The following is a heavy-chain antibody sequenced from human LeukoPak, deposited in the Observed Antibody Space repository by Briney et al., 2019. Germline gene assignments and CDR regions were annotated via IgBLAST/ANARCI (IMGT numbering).Heavy chain of an antibody. Sequence: GGSLRLSCAASGFTFSSYAMSWVRQAPGKGLEWVSAISGSGVATYYADSVKGRFTISRDNTKNTLYLQMNSLRAGDTAVYYCTKGNYDFWSGYPGLSYFDYWGQGTLVTVSS. CDR2: ISGSGVAT. CDR1: GFTFSSYA. CDR3: TKGNYDFWSGYPGLSYFDY. D-gene: IGHD3-3*01. V-gene: IGHV3-23*01. J-gene: IGHJ4*02.